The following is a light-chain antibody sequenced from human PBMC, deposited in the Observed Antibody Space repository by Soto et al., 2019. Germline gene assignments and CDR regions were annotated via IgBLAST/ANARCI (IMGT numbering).Light chain of an antibody. CDR1: SSNIGAGYD. CDR3: QCDDSRRSGL. Sequence: QSVLTQPPSVSGAPGQRVTISCSGSSSNIGAGYDVHWYQQLPGTAPKLLIYGNTKRPSGVPDRFSCSTSGTAASLAITGRQDEEAADYYCQCDDSRRSGLFGGGTKLTVL. V-gene: IGLV1-40*01. CDR2: GNT. J-gene: IGLJ2*01.